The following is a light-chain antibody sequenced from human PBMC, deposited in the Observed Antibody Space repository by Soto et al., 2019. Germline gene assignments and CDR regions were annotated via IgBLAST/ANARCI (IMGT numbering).Light chain of an antibody. Sequence: AIRMTQSPSSFSASTGDRVTITCRASQGISSYLAWYQQKPGKAPKLLIYAASTLQSGVPSRFSGSGSGTDYTPPISCMQSSDYATYYYQQYYSYSPLTFGGGTKVEIK. J-gene: IGKJ4*01. CDR3: QQYYSYSPLT. CDR2: AAS. CDR1: QGISSY. V-gene: IGKV1-8*01.